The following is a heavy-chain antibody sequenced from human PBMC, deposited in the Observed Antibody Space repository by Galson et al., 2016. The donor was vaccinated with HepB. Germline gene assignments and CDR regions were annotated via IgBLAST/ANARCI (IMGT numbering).Heavy chain of an antibody. D-gene: IGHD5-12*01. CDR1: GGIFSSYA. Sequence: SVKVSCKASGGIFSSYAMSWVRQAPEHGLEWMGGIIRMFGTVNYARKFQGRVTISADDPASTAYMELSGLRSDDTAVYYCARSQIVANFTGFACWGQGTRVTVSP. J-gene: IGHJ4*02. V-gene: IGHV1-69*13. CDR2: IIRMFGTV. CDR3: ARSQIVANFTGFAC.